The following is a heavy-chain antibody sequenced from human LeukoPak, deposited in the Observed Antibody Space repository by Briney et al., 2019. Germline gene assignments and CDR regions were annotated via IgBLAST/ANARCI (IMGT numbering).Heavy chain of an antibody. J-gene: IGHJ5*02. CDR1: GGTFSSYA. D-gene: IGHD3-16*02. CDR3: ARGGVELSFNWFDP. CDR2: IIPIFGTA. V-gene: IGHV1-69*13. Sequence: SVKVSCKASGGTFSSYAISWVRQAPGQGLEWMGGIIPIFGTANYAQEFQGRVTITADESTSTAYMELSSLRSEDTAVYYCARGGVELSFNWFDPWGQGTLVTVSS.